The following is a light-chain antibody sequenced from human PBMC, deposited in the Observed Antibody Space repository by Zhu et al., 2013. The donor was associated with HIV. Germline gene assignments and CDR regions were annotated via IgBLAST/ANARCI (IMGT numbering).Light chain of an antibody. Sequence: QSALTQPASVSGSPGQSITISCTGTSSDVGGYKYVSWYQRHPGKAPKLMIYEVTNRPSGVSNRFSGSKSGNTASLTISGLQAEDEADYYCSSHTSSGILVFATGTRVTVL. V-gene: IGLV2-14*01. CDR2: EVT. J-gene: IGLJ1*01. CDR1: SSDVGGYKY. CDR3: SSHTSSGILV.